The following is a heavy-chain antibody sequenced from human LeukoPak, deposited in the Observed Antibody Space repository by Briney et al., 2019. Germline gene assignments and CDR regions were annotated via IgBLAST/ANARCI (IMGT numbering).Heavy chain of an antibody. CDR2: IYHSGSA. Sequence: SETLSLTCGVSGGSISSNNWWSWVRQPPGQGLEWIGEIYHSGSANYNPSLKSRVTISVDKSKDQLSLKLISVTAADTAVYYCARDVGTALVTGDYWGQGTLVTVSS. J-gene: IGHJ4*02. CDR3: ARDVGTALVTGDY. V-gene: IGHV4-4*02. D-gene: IGHD5-18*01. CDR1: GGSISSNNW.